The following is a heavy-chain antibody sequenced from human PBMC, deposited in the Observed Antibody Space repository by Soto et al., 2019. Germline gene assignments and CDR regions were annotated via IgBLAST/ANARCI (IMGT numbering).Heavy chain of an antibody. D-gene: IGHD1-1*01. CDR1: GGSISSYY. V-gene: IGHV4-59*08. J-gene: IGHJ4*02. CDR2: IYYTGST. CDR3: ARGYEFFDY. Sequence: TLSLTCTVSGGSISSYYWSWIRQPPGKGLECIGYIYYTGSTNYNPSLKSRVTISVDTSKNQFSLKLSSVTAADTAVYYCARGYEFFDYWGQGTLVTVSS.